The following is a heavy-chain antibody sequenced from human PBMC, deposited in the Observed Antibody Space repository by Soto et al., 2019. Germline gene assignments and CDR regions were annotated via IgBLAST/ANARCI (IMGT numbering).Heavy chain of an antibody. V-gene: IGHV3-23*01. CDR3: AKGGLYCSSTSCYTGGYYYYYYGMDV. J-gene: IGHJ6*02. CDR2: ISGSGGST. CDR1: GFTFSSYA. D-gene: IGHD2-2*02. Sequence: GGSLRLSCAASGFTFSSYAMSWVRQAPGKGLEWVSAISGSGGSTYYADSVKGRFTISRDNSKNTLYLQMNSLRAEDTAVYYCAKGGLYCSSTSCYTGGYYYYYYGMDVWGQGTTVTVSS.